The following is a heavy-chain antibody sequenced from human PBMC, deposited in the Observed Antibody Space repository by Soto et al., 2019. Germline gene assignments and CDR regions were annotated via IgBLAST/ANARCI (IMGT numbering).Heavy chain of an antibody. V-gene: IGHV3-23*01. Sequence: GGSLRLSCEASGFTFNIRAMSWVRQAPGKGLEWVSMISATGDDAHYADSVKGRFTISRDNSKNTLYLQMNSLRAEDTAVYYCAGGLLRGPLDYCGPGTLVTVSS. CDR1: GFTFNIRA. D-gene: IGHD3-3*01. CDR3: AGGLLRGPLDY. CDR2: ISATGDDA. J-gene: IGHJ4*02.